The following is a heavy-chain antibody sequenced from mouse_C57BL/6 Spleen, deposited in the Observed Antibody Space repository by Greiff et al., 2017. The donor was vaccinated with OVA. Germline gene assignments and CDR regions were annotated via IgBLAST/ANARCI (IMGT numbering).Heavy chain of an antibody. CDR1: GFTFSSYA. CDR2: ISDGGSYT. Sequence: EVQRVESGGGLVKPGGSLKLSCAASGFTFSSYAMSWVRQTPEKRLEWVATISDGGSYTYYPDNVKGRFTISRDNAKNNLYLQMSHLKSEDTAMYYCARDRDYYGSSPGYFDYWGQGTTLTVSS. V-gene: IGHV5-4*01. CDR3: ARDRDYYGSSPGYFDY. D-gene: IGHD1-1*01. J-gene: IGHJ2*01.